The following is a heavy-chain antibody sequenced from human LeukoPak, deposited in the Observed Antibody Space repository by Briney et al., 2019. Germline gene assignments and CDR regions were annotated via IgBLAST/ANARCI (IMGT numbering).Heavy chain of an antibody. CDR2: IIPIFGTT. CDR3: ARGKRSYYYYMDV. J-gene: IGHJ6*03. Sequence: SVKVSCKASGGTFSTYAISWVRQAPGQGLEWMGGIIPIFGTTNYAQKFQGRVTITADESTSTAYMELSSLRSEDTAVYYCARGKRSYYYYMDVWGKGTTVTISS. CDR1: GGTFSTYA. V-gene: IGHV1-69*13.